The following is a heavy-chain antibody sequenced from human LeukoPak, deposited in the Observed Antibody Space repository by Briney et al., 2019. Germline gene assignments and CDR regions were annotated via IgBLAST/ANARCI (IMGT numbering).Heavy chain of an antibody. CDR2: ISYDGSNK. J-gene: IGHJ4*02. CDR3: ARGYDYYDSSGYCYISY. D-gene: IGHD3-22*01. V-gene: IGHV3-30*04. CDR1: GFTFSSYA. Sequence: GGSLRLSCAASGFTFSSYAMHWVRQAPGKGLEWVAVISYDGSNKYYADSVKGRFTISRDNSKNTLYLQMNSLRAEDTAVYYCARGYDYYDSSGYCYISYWGQGTLVTVSS.